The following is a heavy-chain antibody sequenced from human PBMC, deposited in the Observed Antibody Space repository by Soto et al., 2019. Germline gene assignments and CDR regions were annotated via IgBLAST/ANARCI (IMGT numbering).Heavy chain of an antibody. CDR3: AKVANVGVVVEYFDH. CDR2: ISSTGRRT. Sequence: GSLRLSCGSSGFNLANYAMGWVRQAPGKGLEWVSGISSTGRRTYYADSVRGRFSISRDNSKNTVDLQINSLRAEDTAVYYCAKVANVGVVVEYFDHWGQGSLVTVSS. J-gene: IGHJ4*02. D-gene: IGHD3-3*01. CDR1: GFNLANYA. V-gene: IGHV3-23*01.